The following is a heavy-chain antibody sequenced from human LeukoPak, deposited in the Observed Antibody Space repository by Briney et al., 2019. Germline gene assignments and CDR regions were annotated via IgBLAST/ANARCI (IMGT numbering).Heavy chain of an antibody. Sequence: SETLSLTCTVSGGSISSGGYYWGWIRQPPGKGLEWIGYIYHSGSTYYNPSLKSRVTISVDRSKNQFSLKLSSVTAADTAVYYCARGASADYWGQGTLVTVSS. CDR3: ARGASADY. V-gene: IGHV4-30-2*01. CDR1: GGSISSGGYY. CDR2: IYHSGST. J-gene: IGHJ4*02.